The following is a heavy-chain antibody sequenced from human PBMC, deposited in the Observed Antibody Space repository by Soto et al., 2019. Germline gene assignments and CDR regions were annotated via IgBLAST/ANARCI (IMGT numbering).Heavy chain of an antibody. CDR1: GGSISSSSYY. CDR2: IYYSGST. J-gene: IGHJ4*02. CDR3: ASTLGYCSGGSCYSTFDY. Sequence: SETLSLTCTVSGGSISSSSYYWGWIRQPPGKGLEWIGSIYYSGSTYYNPSLKSRVTISVDTSKNQFSLKLSSVTAADTAVYYCASTLGYCSGGSCYSTFDYWGQGTLVTVSS. D-gene: IGHD2-15*01. V-gene: IGHV4-39*01.